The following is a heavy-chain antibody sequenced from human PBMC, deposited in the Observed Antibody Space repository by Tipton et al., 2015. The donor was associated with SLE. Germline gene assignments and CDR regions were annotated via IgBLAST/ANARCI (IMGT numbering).Heavy chain of an antibody. Sequence: TLSLTCAVYGGSFSDYYWSWIRQPPGKGLEWVGEINYSGTTNYNPSLKSRVTISVDTSTNQFSLKLNSVTAADTAVYYCARCSSGWYNIFYYYMDVWGKGTTVTVSS. V-gene: IGHV4-34*01. CDR3: ARCSSGWYNIFYYYMDV. D-gene: IGHD6-19*01. CDR2: INYSGTT. CDR1: GGSFSDYY. J-gene: IGHJ6*03.